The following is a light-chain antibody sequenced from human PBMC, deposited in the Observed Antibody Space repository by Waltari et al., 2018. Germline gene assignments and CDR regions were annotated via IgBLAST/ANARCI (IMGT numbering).Light chain of an antibody. CDR1: SNNIGFYDL. V-gene: IGLV2-23*02. CDR2: DVI. CDR3: CSYSGSGSFPYV. J-gene: IGLJ1*01. Sequence: QSALTQPASVSGSPGQSITISCTGSSNNIGFYDLVSWYQQHPGKAPKLIIFDVIKRPSGVPDPFSGSNAGNTASLTISGLQTEDDADYYCCSYSGSGSFPYVFGPGTRVAVL.